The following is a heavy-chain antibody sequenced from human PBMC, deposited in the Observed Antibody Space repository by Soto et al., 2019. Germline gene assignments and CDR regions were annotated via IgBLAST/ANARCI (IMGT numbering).Heavy chain of an antibody. J-gene: IGHJ4*02. Sequence: SVKVSCKASGGTCSIYAISCVRQAPGQGLEWMGGIIPIFGTANYAQKFQGRVTITADESTSTAYMELSSLRSEDTAVYYRARGVVSSSGGPYFDYWGQGTLVTV. CDR2: IIPIFGTA. CDR1: GGTCSIYA. V-gene: IGHV1-69*13. CDR3: ARGVVSSSGGPYFDY. D-gene: IGHD6-6*01.